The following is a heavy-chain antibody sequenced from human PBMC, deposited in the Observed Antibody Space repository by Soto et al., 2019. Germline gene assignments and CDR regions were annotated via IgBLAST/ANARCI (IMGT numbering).Heavy chain of an antibody. Sequence: SVKVSCKASGGTFSSYAISWVRQAPGQGLEWMGGIIPIFGTANYAQKFQGRVTITADESTSTAYMELSSLRSEDTAVYYCASGGVGYYDILTGYYSAFDYWGQGTLVTVSS. V-gene: IGHV1-69*13. CDR1: GGTFSSYA. D-gene: IGHD3-9*01. J-gene: IGHJ4*02. CDR2: IIPIFGTA. CDR3: ASGGVGYYDILTGYYSAFDY.